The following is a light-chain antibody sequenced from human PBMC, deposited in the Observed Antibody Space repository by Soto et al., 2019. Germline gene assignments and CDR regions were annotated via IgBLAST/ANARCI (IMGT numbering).Light chain of an antibody. CDR3: QQSYSTPRT. Sequence: DIQMTQSPSSLSASVGDRVTITCRASQSISSYLNWYQHKPGKAPKLLIYAASNLQSGVPSRFRGSTSWTDFMLTISSLQPEDFATYYCQQSYSTPRTFGQGTKVEIK. J-gene: IGKJ1*01. CDR2: AAS. V-gene: IGKV1-39*01. CDR1: QSISSY.